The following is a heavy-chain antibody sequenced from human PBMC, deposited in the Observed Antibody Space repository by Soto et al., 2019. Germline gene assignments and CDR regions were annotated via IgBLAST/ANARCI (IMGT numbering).Heavy chain of an antibody. CDR3: AKDAAPGYSSGWYPWFDP. CDR2: ISYDGSNK. J-gene: IGHJ5*02. Sequence: QVQLVESGGGGVQPGRSRRLSCAASGFTFSSYGMHWVLQAPGKGLEWVAGISYDGSNKYYADSVKGRFTISRDNSKNTLYLQMHSLSAEDTAVYYCAKDAAPGYSSGWYPWFDPWGQGTLVTVSS. V-gene: IGHV3-30*18. CDR1: GFTFSSYG. D-gene: IGHD6-19*01.